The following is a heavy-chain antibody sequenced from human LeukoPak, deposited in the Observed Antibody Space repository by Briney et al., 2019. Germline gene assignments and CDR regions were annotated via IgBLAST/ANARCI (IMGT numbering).Heavy chain of an antibody. CDR1: GGSISSGSYY. J-gene: IGHJ6*03. Sequence: SETLSLTCTVSGGSISSGSYYWSWIRQPAGKGLEWFGRIYTRGSTNYNPPLKSRVTISVDTSKNQFSLKLSSVTAADTAVYYCARSSTSWNTYYYYYYMDVWGKGATVTVS. D-gene: IGHD2-2*01. CDR2: IYTRGST. CDR3: ARSSTSWNTYYYYYYMDV. V-gene: IGHV4-61*02.